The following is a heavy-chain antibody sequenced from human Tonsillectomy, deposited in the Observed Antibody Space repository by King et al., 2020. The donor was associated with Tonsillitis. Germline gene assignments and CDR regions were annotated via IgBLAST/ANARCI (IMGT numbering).Heavy chain of an antibody. J-gene: IGHJ6*02. CDR1: GFTFSRYG. CDR3: ARPHAESKYYYYGMDG. Sequence: VQLVESGGGVVQPGRSLRLSCAASGFTFSRYGMHWVRQAPGKGLEWVAVTSYDGGNKYYAGSVQGRFTISRDNSKNTLFLQMNSLRPEDTAVYYCARPHAESKYYYYGMDGWGQGTTVTVSS. D-gene: IGHD3-16*01. CDR2: TSYDGGNK. V-gene: IGHV3-30*03.